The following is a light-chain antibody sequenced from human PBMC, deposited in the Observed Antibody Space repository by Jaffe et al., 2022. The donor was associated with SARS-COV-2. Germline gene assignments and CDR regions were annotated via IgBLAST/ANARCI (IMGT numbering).Light chain of an antibody. CDR1: QSLLHNNGYNY. J-gene: IGKJ2*01. V-gene: IGKV2-28*01. CDR2: LAS. CDR3: MQALQTSFT. Sequence: DIVLTQSPLSLPVTPGEPASISCRSSQSLLHNNGYNYLDWYLQKPGQSPQILIYLASNRASGVPDRFSGSGSGTDFTLKISRVEAEDVGVYYCMQALQTSFTFGQGTKLEIK.